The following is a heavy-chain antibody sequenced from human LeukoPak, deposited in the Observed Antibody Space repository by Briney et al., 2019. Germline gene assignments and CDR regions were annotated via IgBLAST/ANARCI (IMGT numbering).Heavy chain of an antibody. CDR2: IRGSSTTI. CDR1: GFTFSTSS. Sequence: GGSLRLSCTASGFTFSTSSMNWARQTPGKGLEWISYIRGSSTTIYYADSVKGRFTISRDNGRNSLYLQMNDLRAEDTGVYFCARDARSHCGTDACYGPYFDYWGQGSLVTVSS. V-gene: IGHV3-48*01. CDR3: ARDARSHCGTDACYGPYFDY. D-gene: IGHD2-2*01. J-gene: IGHJ4*02.